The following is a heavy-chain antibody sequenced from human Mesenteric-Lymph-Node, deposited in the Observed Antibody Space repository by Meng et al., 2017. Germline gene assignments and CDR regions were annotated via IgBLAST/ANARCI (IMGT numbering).Heavy chain of an antibody. CDR2: INHSGST. Sequence: SETLSLPCAVYGGSFSGYYWSWIRQPPGKGLEWIGEINHSGSTNYNPSLKSRVTISVDTSKNQFSLKLSSVTAADTAVYYCARDLVTMVRGVIITSFDYWGQGTLVTVSS. CDR3: ARDLVTMVRGVIITSFDY. V-gene: IGHV4-34*01. CDR1: GGSFSGYY. D-gene: IGHD3-10*01. J-gene: IGHJ4*02.